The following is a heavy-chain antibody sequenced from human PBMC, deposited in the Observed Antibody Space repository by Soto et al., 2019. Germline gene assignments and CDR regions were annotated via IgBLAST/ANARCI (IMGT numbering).Heavy chain of an antibody. CDR1: SGSISSNNW. D-gene: IGHD6-13*01. CDR3: ARRPKTAATGSLDC. J-gene: IGHJ4*02. Sequence: PSETLSLTCVVSSGSISSNNWWSWVRQPPGKGLEWIGEIYHSGSTTYNPSLKSRVTISVDKSKSQFSLNLSSVTAADTAVYYCARRPKTAATGSLDCWGQGTLVTVSS. V-gene: IGHV4-4*02. CDR2: IYHSGST.